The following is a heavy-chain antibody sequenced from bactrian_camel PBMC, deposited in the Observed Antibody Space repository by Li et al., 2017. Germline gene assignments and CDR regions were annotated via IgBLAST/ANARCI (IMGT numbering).Heavy chain of an antibody. CDR1: GHGDCRLD. D-gene: IGHD6*01. J-gene: IGHJ4*01. V-gene: IGHV3S53*01. Sequence: HVQLVESGGGLVQPGGSLRLSCAASGHGDCRLDISWDRQAPGKEREFVAAIEADGTTIYRDSVKGRVTISQDNARSTVYLHIPNLNAEDTAMYYCAKTGGSWLNYWGQGTQVTVS. CDR2: IEADGTT. CDR3: AKTGGSWLNY.